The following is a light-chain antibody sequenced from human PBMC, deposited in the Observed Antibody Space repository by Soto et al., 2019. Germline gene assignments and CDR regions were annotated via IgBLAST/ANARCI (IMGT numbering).Light chain of an antibody. J-gene: IGKJ4*01. CDR2: GAS. V-gene: IGKV3D-7*01. CDR1: PSVSSSY. Sequence: PGERVTLSCRASPSVSSSYLTWYQQKPGQAPRLLIYGASTRATSIPARFCGSGSGTDFTLTISSLQPEDFAVYYCQQDYNLLTFGGGTKVEIK. CDR3: QQDYNLLT.